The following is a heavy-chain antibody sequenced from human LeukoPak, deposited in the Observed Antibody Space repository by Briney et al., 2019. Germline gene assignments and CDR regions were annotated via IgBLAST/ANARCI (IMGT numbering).Heavy chain of an antibody. CDR2: ISYDGSNK. D-gene: IGHD3-10*01. Sequence: PGRSLRLSCAASRFTFSSYGMHWVRQAPGKGLEWVAVISYDGSNKYYADSVKGRFTISRDNSKNTLYLQMNSLRAEDTAVYYCAKGSDYYGSGSYYDYWGQGTLVTVFS. V-gene: IGHV3-30*18. CDR3: AKGSDYYGSGSYYDY. J-gene: IGHJ4*02. CDR1: RFTFSSYG.